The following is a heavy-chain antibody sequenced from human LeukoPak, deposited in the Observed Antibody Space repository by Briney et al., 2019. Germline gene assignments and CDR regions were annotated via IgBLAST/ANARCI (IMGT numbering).Heavy chain of an antibody. CDR3: ARSRWGYSYGSQIDY. CDR1: GGSISSGGYY. Sequence: SETLSLTCTVSGGSISSGGYYWSWIRQHPGKGLEWIGYIYYSGSTYYNPSLKSRVTISVDTSKNQFSLKLSSVTAADTAVYYCARSRWGYSYGSQIDYWGQGTLVTVSS. CDR2: IYYSGST. D-gene: IGHD5-18*01. V-gene: IGHV4-31*03. J-gene: IGHJ4*02.